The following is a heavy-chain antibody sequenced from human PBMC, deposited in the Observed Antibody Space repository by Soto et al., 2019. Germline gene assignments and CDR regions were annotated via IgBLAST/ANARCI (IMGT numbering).Heavy chain of an antibody. Sequence: LRLSCVASGFRFSDHSMTWVRQSPGKGLQWIAYISSGSDNIYYAESVRGRFTVSRDNAKNTLYLQMNSLRPEDTAVYYCVKVSTFYDILTGYYSTNFFDPWGQGTQGTVS. CDR2: ISSGSDNI. CDR3: VKVSTFYDILTGYYSTNFFDP. D-gene: IGHD3-9*01. J-gene: IGHJ5*02. CDR1: GFRFSDHS. V-gene: IGHV3-48*01.